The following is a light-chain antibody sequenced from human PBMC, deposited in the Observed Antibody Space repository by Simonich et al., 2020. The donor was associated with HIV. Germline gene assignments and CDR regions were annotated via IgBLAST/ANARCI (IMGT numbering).Light chain of an antibody. CDR2: GAS. CDR1: QSVSSN. J-gene: IGKJ3*01. V-gene: IGKV3-15*01. Sequence: EIVMTQSPATLSVSPGERATLSCRASQSVSSNLAWYQQKPGQAPRLLIYGASARATGTPARFSGSGSGKDFTLTISSLQAEDVAVYYCQQYYSTPTSFGPGTKVDIK. CDR3: QQYYSTPTS.